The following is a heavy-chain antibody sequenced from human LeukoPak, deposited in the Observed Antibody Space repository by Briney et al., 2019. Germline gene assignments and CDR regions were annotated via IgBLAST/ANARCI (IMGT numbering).Heavy chain of an antibody. CDR1: GGSISSSSYY. CDR3: ARSLKWVGVALDAFDI. CDR2: IHRSGST. V-gene: IGHV4-39*07. J-gene: IGHJ3*02. Sequence: PSETLSLTCTVSGGSISSSSYYWGWIRQPPGKGLEWIGSIHRSGSTSYNPSLKSRVTISVDTSKNQFSLKLSSVTAADTAVYYCARSLKWVGVALDAFDIWGQGTMVTVSA. D-gene: IGHD1-26*01.